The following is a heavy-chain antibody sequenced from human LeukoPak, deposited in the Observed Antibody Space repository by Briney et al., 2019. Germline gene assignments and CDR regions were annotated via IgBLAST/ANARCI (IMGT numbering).Heavy chain of an antibody. CDR1: GGSINNYF. Sequence: SETLSLTCTVSGGSINNYFWSWIRQPPGEGLEWIGYIYYSGTTNYNPSLKSRVTISVDTSKNQFSLKLSSVTAADTAVYYCATSLRGVSHDAFDMWGQGTMVTVSS. D-gene: IGHD3-10*01. CDR3: ATSLRGVSHDAFDM. CDR2: IYYSGTT. V-gene: IGHV4-59*08. J-gene: IGHJ3*02.